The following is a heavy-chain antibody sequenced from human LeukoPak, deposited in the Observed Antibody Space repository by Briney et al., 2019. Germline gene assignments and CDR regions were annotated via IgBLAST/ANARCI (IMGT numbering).Heavy chain of an antibody. CDR2: INHSGST. Sequence: SETLSLTCAVYGGSFSGYYWSWIRQPPGKGLEWIGEINHSGSTNYNPSLKSRVTISVDTSKNQFSLKLSSVTAADTAVYYCTRGIVVLDHWGRGIMVTVSS. CDR1: GGSFSGYY. D-gene: IGHD2-15*01. CDR3: TRGIVVLDH. J-gene: IGHJ4*02. V-gene: IGHV4-34*01.